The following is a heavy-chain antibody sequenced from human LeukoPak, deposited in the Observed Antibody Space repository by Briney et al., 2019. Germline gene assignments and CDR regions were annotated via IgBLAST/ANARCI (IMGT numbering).Heavy chain of an antibody. CDR2: INHSGST. D-gene: IGHD5-18*01. V-gene: IGHV4-34*01. CDR3: ATGGHSYGYWNGFDP. CDR1: GGSFSGYY. J-gene: IGHJ5*02. Sequence: PSETLSLTCAVYGGSFSGYYWSWIRQPPGKGLEWIGEINHSGSTNYNPSLKSRVTISIDTSKNQFSLKLSSVTAADTAVYYCATGGHSYGYWNGFDPWGQGTLVTVSS.